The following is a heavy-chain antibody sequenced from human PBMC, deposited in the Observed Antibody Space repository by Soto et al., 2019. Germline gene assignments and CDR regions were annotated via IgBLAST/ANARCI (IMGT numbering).Heavy chain of an antibody. Sequence: SETLSLTCAVSGGSISSGGYSWSWIRQPPGKGLEWIGYIYHSGSTYYNPSLKSRVTISVDTSKNQFSLNLSSVTAADTAVYYCAREGYYYTSGYPRYYYYGMDVWGQGTTVTVSS. V-gene: IGHV4-30-2*01. D-gene: IGHD3-22*01. CDR2: IYHSGST. CDR3: AREGYYYTSGYPRYYYYGMDV. CDR1: GGSISSGGYS. J-gene: IGHJ6*02.